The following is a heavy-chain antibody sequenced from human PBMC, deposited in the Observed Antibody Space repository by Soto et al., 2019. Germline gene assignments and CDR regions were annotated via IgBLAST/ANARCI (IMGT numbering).Heavy chain of an antibody. CDR1: GYTFTSYA. Sequence: QVQLVQSGAVVKKPGASVKVSCKASGYTFTSYAMHWVRQAPGQRLEWMGWINAGNGNTKYSQKFQGRVTITRDTSASTAYMELSSLRSEDTAVYYCARGGPYGDTAMSYWGQGTLVTVSS. J-gene: IGHJ4*02. D-gene: IGHD5-18*01. V-gene: IGHV1-3*01. CDR2: INAGNGNT. CDR3: ARGGPYGDTAMSY.